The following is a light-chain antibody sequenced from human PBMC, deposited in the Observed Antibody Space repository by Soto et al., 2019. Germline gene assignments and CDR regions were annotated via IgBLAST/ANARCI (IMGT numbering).Light chain of an antibody. J-gene: IGLJ3*02. Sequence: QPVLTQSPSASASLGASVKLTCTLSSGHSSYDIAWHQQQPEKGPRYLMKLNSDGSYSKGDGIPGRFSGSSSGAERYLTISSLQSEDEADYYCQTWDTAMGVFGGGTKLTVL. V-gene: IGLV4-69*01. CDR1: SGHSSYD. CDR3: QTWDTAMGV. CDR2: LNSDGSY.